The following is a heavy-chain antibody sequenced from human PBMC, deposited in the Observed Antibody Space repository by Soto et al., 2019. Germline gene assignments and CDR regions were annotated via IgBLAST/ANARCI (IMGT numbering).Heavy chain of an antibody. CDR2: ISGSGGST. D-gene: IGHD3-3*01. J-gene: IGHJ4*02. CDR3: AKTPRLRFLEWLYPQESYYFDY. Sequence: PGGSLRLSCAASGFTFSSYAMSWVRQAPGKGLEWVSAISGSGGSTYYADSVKGRFTISRDNSKNTLYLQMNSLRAEDTAVYYCAKTPRLRFLEWLYPQESYYFDYWGQGTLVTVSS. CDR1: GFTFSSYA. V-gene: IGHV3-23*01.